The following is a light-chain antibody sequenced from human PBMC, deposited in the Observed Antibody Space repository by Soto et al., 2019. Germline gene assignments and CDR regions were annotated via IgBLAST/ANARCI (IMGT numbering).Light chain of an antibody. Sequence: DVQRIKYPSSLSASVGDRVTITCRAGQSISTYLNWYQQKPGKAPRLLIYAASSLQSGVPSRFSGSGSETDFTLTISSLQPEDFASYFCQQSHSAPWTFGQGTKV. CDR2: AAS. V-gene: IGKV1-39*01. J-gene: IGKJ1*01. CDR3: QQSHSAPWT. CDR1: QSISTY.